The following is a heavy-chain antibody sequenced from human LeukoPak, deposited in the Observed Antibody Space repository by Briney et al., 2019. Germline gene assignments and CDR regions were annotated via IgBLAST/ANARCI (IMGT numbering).Heavy chain of an antibody. Sequence: GGSLRLSCAASGFTFSSYAMSWVRQAPGKGLEWVSAISGSGGSTYYADSVKGRFTISRDNSKNTLYLQMNSLRAEDTAVYYCARDPSRPYCSGGSCYSSKLSFYYWGQGTLVTVSS. J-gene: IGHJ4*02. CDR1: GFTFSSYA. V-gene: IGHV3-23*01. CDR2: ISGSGGST. CDR3: ARDPSRPYCSGGSCYSSKLSFYY. D-gene: IGHD2-15*01.